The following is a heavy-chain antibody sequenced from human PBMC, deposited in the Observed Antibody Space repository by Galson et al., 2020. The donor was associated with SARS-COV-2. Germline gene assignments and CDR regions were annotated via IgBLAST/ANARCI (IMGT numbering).Heavy chain of an antibody. Sequence: SETLSLTCAVSGYSISSGYYWGWIRQPTGKGLEWIGSIYHSGSTYYNPSLKSRVTISVDTSKNQVSLKVLSVIAADTAVYYCARRFGGSRPFDYWGQGTLVTVSS. CDR2: IYHSGST. CDR3: ARRFGGSRPFDY. V-gene: IGHV4-38-2*01. J-gene: IGHJ4*02. D-gene: IGHD2-15*01. CDR1: GYSISSGYY.